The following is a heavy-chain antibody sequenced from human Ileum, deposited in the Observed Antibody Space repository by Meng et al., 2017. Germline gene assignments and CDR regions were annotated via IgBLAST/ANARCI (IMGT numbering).Heavy chain of an antibody. J-gene: IGHJ4*02. CDR2: IFQSGIT. D-gene: IGHD3-22*01. CDR1: VAW. Sequence: PQGAGRGLGKPSGPRSLPFAVSVAWWSWVRQPPGKGLGWIGAIFQSGITNYNPSLKCRVTISIDKSKSQISLQLSAVTAADTAVYSCATSNDRDVYYLGYWGQGTLVTVSS. CDR3: ATSNDRDVYYLGY. V-gene: IGHV4-4*02.